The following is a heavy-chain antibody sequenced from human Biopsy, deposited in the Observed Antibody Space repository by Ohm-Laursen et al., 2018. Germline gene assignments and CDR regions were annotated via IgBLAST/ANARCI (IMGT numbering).Heavy chain of an antibody. CDR3: AGDRYYGSESYYSHYNMDV. V-gene: IGHV3-33*01. D-gene: IGHD3-10*01. Sequence: SLRLSCAASGFTFSSYGIHWVRQAPGKGLEWVAVIWYDGSNKYSADSVKGRFSISRDNSKNTVYLQMNSLRAADTAVYYCAGDRYYGSESYYSHYNMDVWGQGTTVSVSS. J-gene: IGHJ6*02. CDR1: GFTFSSYG. CDR2: IWYDGSNK.